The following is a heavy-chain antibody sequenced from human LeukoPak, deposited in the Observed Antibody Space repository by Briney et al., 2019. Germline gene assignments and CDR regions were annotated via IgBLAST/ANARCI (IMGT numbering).Heavy chain of an antibody. D-gene: IGHD2-15*01. CDR3: AREVAAPFRFDD. CDR1: GYTFTTYY. Sequence: GASVKVSCKASGYTFTTYYVHWVRQAPGQGLEWMGIINPSGGSTTYAQKFQGRVTMTRDTSTTTVYMELSSLKSEDTAVYYCAREVAAPFRFDDWGQGTLVTVSS. V-gene: IGHV1-46*01. CDR2: INPSGGST. J-gene: IGHJ4*02.